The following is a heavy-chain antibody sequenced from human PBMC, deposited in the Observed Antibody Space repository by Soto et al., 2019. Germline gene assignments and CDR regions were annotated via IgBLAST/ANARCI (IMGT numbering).Heavy chain of an antibody. CDR1: GASISDYY. CDR3: ARDSVGSGYD. Sequence: QVQLQESGPGLVKPSETVSLSCTVCGASISDYYWSWIRQPPGKRPEWIGYIHYRGSTNYNPSLKSRVTMSVDTSKNQFSLRLTSVTAADTAVYYCARDSVGSGYDWGQGTLVTVSS. V-gene: IGHV4-59*01. D-gene: IGHD5-12*01. CDR2: IHYRGST. J-gene: IGHJ4*02.